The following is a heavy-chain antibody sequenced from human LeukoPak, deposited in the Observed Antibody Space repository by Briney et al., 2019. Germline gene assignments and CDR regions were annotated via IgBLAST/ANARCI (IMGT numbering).Heavy chain of an antibody. CDR2: VSGGGGST. CDR3: AKVFYPAAGTGRVDFPFDY. CDR1: GFTFSSYA. D-gene: IGHD6-13*01. J-gene: IGHJ4*02. V-gene: IGHV3-23*01. Sequence: GGSLRLSCAASGFTFSSYAMSWVRQAPGKGLEWVSSVSGGGGSTYYADSVKGRFTISRDNSKTTLYLQMNSLRAEDTAVYYCAKVFYPAAGTGRVDFPFDYWGQGTLVTVSS.